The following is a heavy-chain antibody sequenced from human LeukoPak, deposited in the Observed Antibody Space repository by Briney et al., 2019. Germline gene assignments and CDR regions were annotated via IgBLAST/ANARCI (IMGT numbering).Heavy chain of an antibody. CDR1: GFTFSSYA. J-gene: IGHJ3*02. V-gene: IGHV3-23*01. CDR3: AKGTGVTTIFPDAFDI. Sequence: GGSLRLSCAASGFTFSSYAMSWVRQAPGKGLEWVSAISGSGGSTYYADSVKGRFTISRDNSKNTLYLQMNSLRAEDTAVYYCAKGTGVTTIFPDAFDIWGQGTMVTVSP. D-gene: IGHD5-12*01. CDR2: ISGSGGST.